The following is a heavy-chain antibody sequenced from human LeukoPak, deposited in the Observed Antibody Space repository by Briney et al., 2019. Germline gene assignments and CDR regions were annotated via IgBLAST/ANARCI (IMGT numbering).Heavy chain of an antibody. V-gene: IGHV4-59*01. Sequence: PSETLSLTCTVSGGSISSYYWSWIRQLPGKGLEWIGYVYYSGSTNYNPSLKSRVTISVDTSKNQFSLKLSSVTAADTAVYYCARHSTTWYCFDYWGQGTLVTVSS. D-gene: IGHD6-13*01. CDR1: GGSISSYY. J-gene: IGHJ4*02. CDR3: ARHSTTWYCFDY. CDR2: VYYSGST.